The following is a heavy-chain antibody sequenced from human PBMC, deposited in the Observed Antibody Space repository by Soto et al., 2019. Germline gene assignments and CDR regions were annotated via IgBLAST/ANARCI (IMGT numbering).Heavy chain of an antibody. V-gene: IGHV3-9*01. CDR1: GFTFDDYA. J-gene: IGHJ6*02. Sequence: VQLVESGGGLVQPGRSLRLSCAASGFTFDDYAMHWVRQAPGKGLEWVSGISWNSGSIGYADSVKGRFTISRDNAKNSLYLQMNSLRAEDTALYYCAKDMNRYYYYYGMDVWGQGTTVTVSS. CDR2: ISWNSGSI. CDR3: AKDMNRYYYYYGMDV.